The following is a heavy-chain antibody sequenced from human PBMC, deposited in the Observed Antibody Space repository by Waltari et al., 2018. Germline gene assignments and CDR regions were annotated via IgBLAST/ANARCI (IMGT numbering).Heavy chain of an antibody. CDR3: ETSTRDFDY. CDR2: INPNMGGK. Sequence: QVQLVQSGAEVKKPGASVKVSCKASGYTFNGYYMHWVRQAPGQGLEWMGWINPNMGGKKEEKKGKGRGTGKREKEKDTAYMELSRLRSDDTAVYYCETSTRDFDYWGQGTLVTCAS. D-gene: IGHD4-17*01. V-gene: IGHV1-2*02. J-gene: IGHJ4*02. CDR1: GYTFNGYY.